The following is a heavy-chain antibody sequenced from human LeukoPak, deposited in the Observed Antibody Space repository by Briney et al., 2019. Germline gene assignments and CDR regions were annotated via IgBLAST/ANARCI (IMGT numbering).Heavy chain of an antibody. CDR1: GYTFTSYG. CDR2: ISAYNGNT. Sequence: GASVKVSCKASGYTFTSYGISWVRQAPGQGLEWMGWISAYNGNTNYAQKFQGRVTMTRDTSISTAYMELSRLRSDDTAVYYCARDMLYCSSTSCYVAFDIWGQGTMVTVSS. CDR3: ARDMLYCSSTSCYVAFDI. J-gene: IGHJ3*02. D-gene: IGHD2-2*01. V-gene: IGHV1-18*01.